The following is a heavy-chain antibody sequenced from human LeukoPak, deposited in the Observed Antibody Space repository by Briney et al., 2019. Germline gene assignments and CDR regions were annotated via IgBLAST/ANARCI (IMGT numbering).Heavy chain of an antibody. D-gene: IGHD3-10*01. CDR2: ISGSGNTK. CDR3: AKVAKYYYGPETYYFFEQ. J-gene: IGHJ4*02. CDR1: GFTFSSYE. Sequence: PGGSLRLSCAASGFTFSSYEMNWVRQAPGKGLEWVSYISGSGNTKYYADSVKGRFTISRDNAKNSLYLQMNSLRVEDTAVYYCAKVAKYYYGPETYYFFEQWGQGTPVTASS. V-gene: IGHV3-48*03.